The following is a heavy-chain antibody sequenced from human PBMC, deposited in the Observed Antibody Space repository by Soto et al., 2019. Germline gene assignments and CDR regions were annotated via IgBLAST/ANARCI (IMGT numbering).Heavy chain of an antibody. D-gene: IGHD3-22*01. CDR3: ARESPPEIVVVSNFDY. J-gene: IGHJ4*02. Sequence: PGGSLRLSCAASGFTFSSYAMHWVRQAPGKGLEWVAVISYDGSNKYYADSVKGRFTISRDNSKNTLYLQMNSLRAEDTAVYYCARESPPEIVVVSNFDYWGQGTLVTVSS. V-gene: IGHV3-30-3*01. CDR1: GFTFSSYA. CDR2: ISYDGSNK.